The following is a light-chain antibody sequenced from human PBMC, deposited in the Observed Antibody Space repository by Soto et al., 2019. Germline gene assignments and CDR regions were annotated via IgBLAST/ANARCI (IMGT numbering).Light chain of an antibody. CDR2: DAS. J-gene: IGKJ4*01. V-gene: IGKV3-15*01. CDR3: QQYNNWPPLT. CDR1: QSVSSS. Sequence: EIVMTQSPATLSVSPGDRATLSCRASQSVSSSLAWYQQIPGQAPRLLIYDASTRATGIPARFGGSGSRTEFTLTISSLQSEDFAVYYCQQYNNWPPLTFGGGTKVELK.